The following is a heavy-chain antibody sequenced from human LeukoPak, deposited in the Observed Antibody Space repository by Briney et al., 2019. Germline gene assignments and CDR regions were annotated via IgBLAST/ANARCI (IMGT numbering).Heavy chain of an antibody. D-gene: IGHD3-10*01. V-gene: IGHV4-38-2*02. CDR2: IYHSGST. Sequence: SETLSLTCTVSGYSISGGYYWGWIRQPPGKGLGWIGSIYHSGSTYYNPSLKSRVTISVDTTKNQFSLKLSSVTAADTAVYYCATLLLWFGALDYWGQGTLVTVSS. J-gene: IGHJ4*02. CDR3: ATLLLWFGALDY. CDR1: GYSISGGYY.